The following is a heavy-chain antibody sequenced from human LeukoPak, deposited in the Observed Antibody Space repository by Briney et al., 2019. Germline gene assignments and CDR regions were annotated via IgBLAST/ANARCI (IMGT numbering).Heavy chain of an antibody. CDR2: IIPILGIA. CDR1: GGTFSSYA. CDR3: ARDLGAGSSGWFDY. J-gene: IGHJ4*02. V-gene: IGHV1-69*04. D-gene: IGHD6-19*01. Sequence: SVKVSCKASGGTFSSYAISWVRQAPGQGLEWMGRIIPILGIANYAQEFQGRVTITADKSTSTAYMELSSLRSEDTAVYYCARDLGAGSSGWFDYWGQGTLVTVSS.